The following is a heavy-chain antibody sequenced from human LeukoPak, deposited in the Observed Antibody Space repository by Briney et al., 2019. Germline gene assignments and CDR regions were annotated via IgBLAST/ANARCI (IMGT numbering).Heavy chain of an antibody. Sequence: SVKVSCKASGDTFITYTFSWVRQAPGQGPEWMGRVIPSLDVSNYAEKFQGRVTINADKSSSTTYMELTSLRSEDTAMYYCARDHCSRGSCLGGHWGQGTLVTVSS. V-gene: IGHV1-69*04. D-gene: IGHD2-15*01. J-gene: IGHJ4*02. CDR2: VIPSLDVS. CDR3: ARDHCSRGSCLGGH. CDR1: GDTFITYT.